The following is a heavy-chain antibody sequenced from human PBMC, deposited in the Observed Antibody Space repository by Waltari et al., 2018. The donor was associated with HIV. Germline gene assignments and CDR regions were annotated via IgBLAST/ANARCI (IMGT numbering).Heavy chain of an antibody. CDR1: GFTFSSYA. Sequence: EVQLLESGGGLVQPGGSLRLSCAASGFTFSSYALSWVRQAPGKGLEWVSAISGSGGSTYYADSVKGRFTISRDNSKNTLYLQMNSLRAEDTAVYYCAKGQYSSSWPEVDYWGQGTLVTVSS. D-gene: IGHD6-13*01. CDR3: AKGQYSSSWPEVDY. CDR2: ISGSGGST. J-gene: IGHJ4*02. V-gene: IGHV3-23*01.